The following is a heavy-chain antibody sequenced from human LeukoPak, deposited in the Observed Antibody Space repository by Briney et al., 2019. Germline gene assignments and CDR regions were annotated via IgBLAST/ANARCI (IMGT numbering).Heavy chain of an antibody. CDR2: ISSSGSTI. V-gene: IGHV3-11*04. Sequence: GESLRLSCAAAGFTFSDYYMSWIRQAPGKGLEWVSYISSSGSTIYYADSVKGRFTISRDNAKNSLYLQMNSLRAEDTAVYYCARERKEIVVVAAFHYWAQGTLVTVSS. D-gene: IGHD2-15*01. CDR3: ARERKEIVVVAAFHY. CDR1: GFTFSDYY. J-gene: IGHJ4*02.